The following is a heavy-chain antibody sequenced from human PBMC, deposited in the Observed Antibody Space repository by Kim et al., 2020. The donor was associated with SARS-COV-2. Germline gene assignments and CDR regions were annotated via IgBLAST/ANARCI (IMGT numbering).Heavy chain of an antibody. CDR1: GFTFSSYS. Sequence: GGSLRLSCAASGFTFSSYSMHWVRQAPGKGLEWVSSISISSSYIYYADSVKGRFTISRDNAKNSLYLQMNSLRAEDTAVYYCARGIENSSGWYLYGMDVWGQGTTVTVSS. D-gene: IGHD6-19*01. V-gene: IGHV3-21*01. CDR3: ARGIENSSGWYLYGMDV. J-gene: IGHJ6*02. CDR2: ISISSSYI.